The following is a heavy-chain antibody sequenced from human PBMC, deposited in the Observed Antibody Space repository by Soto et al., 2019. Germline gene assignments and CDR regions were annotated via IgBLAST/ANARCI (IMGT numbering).Heavy chain of an antibody. CDR2: IYYSGST. Sequence: PSETLSLTCTVSGGSISSGGYYWSWIRQHPGKGLEWIGYIYYSGSTYYNPSLKSRVTISVDTSKNQFSLKLSSVTAADTAVYYCARKLMTTASFDYWGQGTLVTSPQ. V-gene: IGHV4-31*03. CDR3: ARKLMTTASFDY. CDR1: GGSISSGGYY. J-gene: IGHJ4*02. D-gene: IGHD4-4*01.